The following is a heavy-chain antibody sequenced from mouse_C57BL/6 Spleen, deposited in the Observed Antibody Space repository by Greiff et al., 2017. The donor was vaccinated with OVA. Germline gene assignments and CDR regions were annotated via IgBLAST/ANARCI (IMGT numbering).Heavy chain of an antibody. D-gene: IGHD2-3*01. V-gene: IGHV3-6*01. CDR2: IGYDGSN. Sequence: ESGPGLVKPSQSLSLTCSFTGYSITSGYYWNWIRQFPGNKLEWMGYIGYDGSNNYNPSLKNRISITRDTSKNQFFLKLKSVTTADTATYYCARDGYFPFDYWGQGTTLTVSS. CDR1: GYSITSGYY. CDR3: ARDGYFPFDY. J-gene: IGHJ2*01.